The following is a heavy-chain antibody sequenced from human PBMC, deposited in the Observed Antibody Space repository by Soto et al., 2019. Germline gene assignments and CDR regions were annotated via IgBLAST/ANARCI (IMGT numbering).Heavy chain of an antibody. Sequence: QVQLVESGGGVVQSGRSLRLSCAASGFSFSSYGMHWVRQAPGKGLEWVAVIWYDGSNKYYADSVKGRFTISRDNSMYTLHLQMNSLRAEDTAVYYCARESVAVAGTDFDYWGQGTLVTVSS. V-gene: IGHV3-33*01. CDR2: IWYDGSNK. D-gene: IGHD6-19*01. J-gene: IGHJ4*02. CDR3: ARESVAVAGTDFDY. CDR1: GFSFSSYG.